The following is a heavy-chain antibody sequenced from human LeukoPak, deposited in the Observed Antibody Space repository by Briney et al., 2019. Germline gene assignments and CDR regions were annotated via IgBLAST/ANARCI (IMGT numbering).Heavy chain of an antibody. CDR2: IYPGDSDT. D-gene: IGHD1-26*01. Sequence: GESLKISCKGSGYSFTSYWIGWVRQMPGKGLEWMGIIYPGDSDTRYSPSFQGQVTISADKSISTAYLQWSSLKASDTAMYYCARTASEWKLLVVFDYWGQGTLVTVSS. CDR3: ARTASEWKLLVVFDY. J-gene: IGHJ4*02. V-gene: IGHV5-51*01. CDR1: GYSFTSYW.